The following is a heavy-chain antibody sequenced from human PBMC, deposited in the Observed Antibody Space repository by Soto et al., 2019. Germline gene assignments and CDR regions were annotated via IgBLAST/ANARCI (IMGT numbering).Heavy chain of an antibody. V-gene: IGHV4-59*08. D-gene: IGHD3-16*01. CDR2: IYYSGST. CDR1: GGSISSYY. Sequence: QVQLQESGPGLVKPSETLSLTCTVSGGSISSYYWSWIRQPPGKGLEWIGYIYYSGSTNFNPSLKSRVNMSVDTSKNQFALKLSSVTAADSAVYYCARRWGGALDFWGQGTRVTVSS. J-gene: IGHJ4*02. CDR3: ARRWGGALDF.